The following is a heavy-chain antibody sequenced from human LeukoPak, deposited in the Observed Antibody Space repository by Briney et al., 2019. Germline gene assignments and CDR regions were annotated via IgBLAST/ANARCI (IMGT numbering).Heavy chain of an antibody. Sequence: GGSLRLSCAASGFTFSSYWMSWVRQAPGKGLEWVANIKQDGSEKYYVDSVKGRFTISRDNAKNSLYLQMNSLRAEDTAVYYCARGTSYYDFWSGYYPNYYYYYMDVWGKGTTVTVFS. D-gene: IGHD3-3*01. CDR3: ARGTSYYDFWSGYYPNYYYYYMDV. J-gene: IGHJ6*03. CDR1: GFTFSSYW. CDR2: IKQDGSEK. V-gene: IGHV3-7*04.